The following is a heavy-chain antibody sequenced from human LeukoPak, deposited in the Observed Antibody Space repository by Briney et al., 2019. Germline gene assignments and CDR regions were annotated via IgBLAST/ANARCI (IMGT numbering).Heavy chain of an antibody. CDR1: GFTFSTYA. CDR3: ARAPIFQSPGGWYFDL. CDR2: ISGSGSTT. J-gene: IGHJ2*01. V-gene: IGHV3-23*01. Sequence: GGSLRLSCAASGFTFSTYAMSWVRQAPGKGLEWVSTISGSGSTTYYADSVKGRFTISRDNSKNTLYVQMNNLRTEDTAVYYCARAPIFQSPGGWYFDLWGRGTLVTVSS. D-gene: IGHD3-9*01.